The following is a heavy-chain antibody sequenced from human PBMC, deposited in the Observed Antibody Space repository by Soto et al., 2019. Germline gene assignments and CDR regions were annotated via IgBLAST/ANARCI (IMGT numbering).Heavy chain of an antibody. CDR1: GFTFDDYA. CDR3: LYYFTPPYYHGSGSLDAFDI. V-gene: IGHV3-9*01. J-gene: IGHJ3*02. D-gene: IGHD3-10*01. CDR2: ISWNSGSI. Sequence: GGSLRLSCAASGFTFDDYAMHWVRQAPGKGLEWVSGISWNSGSIGYADSVKGRFTISRDNAKNSPYLQMNSLRAEDTALYYSLYYFTPPYYHGSGSLDAFDIWGQGTMVTVSS.